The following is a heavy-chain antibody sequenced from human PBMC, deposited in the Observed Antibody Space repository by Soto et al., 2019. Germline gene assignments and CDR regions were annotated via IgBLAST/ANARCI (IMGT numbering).Heavy chain of an antibody. Sequence: SETLSLTCTVSGGSISSGGYYWSWIRQHPGKGLEWIGYIYYSGSTYYNPSLKSRVTISVDTSKNQFSLKLSSVTAADTAVYYCARGRLRVALRLYYFDYWGQGTLVTVSS. CDR3: ARGRLRVALRLYYFDY. CDR2: IYYSGST. V-gene: IGHV4-31*03. D-gene: IGHD2-15*01. J-gene: IGHJ4*02. CDR1: GGSISSGGYY.